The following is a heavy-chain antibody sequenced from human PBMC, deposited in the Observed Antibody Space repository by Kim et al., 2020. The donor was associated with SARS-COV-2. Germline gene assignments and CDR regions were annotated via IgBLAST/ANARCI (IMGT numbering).Heavy chain of an antibody. CDR3: ARGNYYESVSLSDYYNGRDV. V-gene: IGHV3-30-3*01. CDR1: GLSFGNSA. J-gene: IGHJ6*02. D-gene: IGHD3-10*01. CDR2: ISYYGRNK. Sequence: GGSLRLSCAASGLSFGNSAMNWVRQAPGKGLEWVAVISYYGRNKEFADSVKGRFTISRDNSKSTLYLQMNSLRVEDTAVDYCARGNYYESVSLSDYYNGRDVWGHGATVTVSS.